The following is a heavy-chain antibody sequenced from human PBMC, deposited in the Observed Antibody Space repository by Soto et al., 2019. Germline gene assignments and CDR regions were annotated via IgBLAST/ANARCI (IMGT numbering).Heavy chain of an antibody. CDR3: AREEGAVTAGGYYYYYGLDV. CDR1: GGSISSGGYY. J-gene: IGHJ6*02. D-gene: IGHD2-21*02. V-gene: IGHV4-31*03. CDR2: IYYSGST. Sequence: QVQLQESGPGLVKPSQTLSLTCTVSGGSISSGGYYWSWIRLHPGKGLEWIGYIYYSGSTYYNPSLKSRVTISVDTSNNQFSLKLTSVTAADTAVYYCAREEGAVTAGGYYYYYGLDVWGQGTTVTVSS.